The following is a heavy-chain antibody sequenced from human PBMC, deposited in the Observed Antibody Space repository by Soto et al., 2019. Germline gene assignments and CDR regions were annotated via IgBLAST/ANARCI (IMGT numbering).Heavy chain of an antibody. CDR2: IIPIFGTA. CDR1: GGTFSSYA. D-gene: IGHD6-6*01. Sequence: QVQLVQSGAEVKKPGSSVKVSCKASGGTFSSYAISWVRQAPGQGLEWMGGIIPIFGTANYAQKFQGRVTITADKSTSTAYMQLRSLRSEDTAVYYCARLSPLEGYSSSIYWFDPWGQGTLVTVSS. V-gene: IGHV1-69*06. CDR3: ARLSPLEGYSSSIYWFDP. J-gene: IGHJ5*02.